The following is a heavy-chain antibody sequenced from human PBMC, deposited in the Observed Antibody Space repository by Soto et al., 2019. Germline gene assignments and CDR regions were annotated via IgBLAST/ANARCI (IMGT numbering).Heavy chain of an antibody. CDR1: GFTFNTYV. J-gene: IGHJ3*01. CDR2: ISYSADKT. CDR3: ARRARTATTNWGAFDV. Sequence: EVQLLESGGGLVQPGGSLRLSCAASGFTFNTYVMNWVRQAPGKGLEWVSTISYSADKTHYADSVKGRSTISRDNSRDTLFLQMNSLRADDAAVYYCARRARTATTNWGAFDVWGQGNMVTVSS. D-gene: IGHD1-7*01. V-gene: IGHV3-23*01.